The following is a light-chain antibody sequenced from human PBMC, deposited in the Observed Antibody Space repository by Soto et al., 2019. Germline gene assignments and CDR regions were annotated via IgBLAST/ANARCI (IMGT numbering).Light chain of an antibody. V-gene: IGKV3-20*01. CDR3: QQYGGSPVT. CDR1: QSVTSY. Sequence: EIVLTQSPATLSLSPGERATPSCRASQSVTSYLAWYQQRPGQAPRLLIYDASTRATGIPDRFSGSGSGTDFTLTISRLEPEDFAVYYCQQYGGSPVTFGQGTRLEIK. CDR2: DAS. J-gene: IGKJ5*01.